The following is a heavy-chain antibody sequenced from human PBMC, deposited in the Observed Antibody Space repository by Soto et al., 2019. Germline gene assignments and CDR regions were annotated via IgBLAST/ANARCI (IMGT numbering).Heavy chain of an antibody. D-gene: IGHD2-2*02. CDR3: TKSPNFYCSTPNCYKYSFDR. Sequence: GGSLRLSCAASGFTFNTYCMHWVRQAPGKGLEWVAVISYDGSEKYYVDSVKGRFTISKDNSKNTLYLQMNSLRPEDTAVYYCTKSPNFYCSTPNCYKYSFDRWGQGTRVPVYS. CDR1: GFTFNTYC. V-gene: IGHV3-30*18. J-gene: IGHJ4*02. CDR2: ISYDGSEK.